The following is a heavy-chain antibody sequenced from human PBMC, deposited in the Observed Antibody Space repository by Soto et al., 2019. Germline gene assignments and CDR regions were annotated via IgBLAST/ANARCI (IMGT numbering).Heavy chain of an antibody. CDR1: GFSLSTRGVG. V-gene: IGHV2-5*02. D-gene: IGHD5-12*01. CDR3: AHSSRGYAYYFDQ. J-gene: IGHJ4*02. Sequence: QITLKESGPTLVKPTQTLTLTCSFSGFSLSTRGVGVGWIRQPPGKALEWLALIFWDDDKWYSPSLRSRLTIAEDTSKTPVVLTMTHMDPVDTASYYCAHSSRGYAYYFDQWGQGTLVTVSS. CDR2: IFWDDDK.